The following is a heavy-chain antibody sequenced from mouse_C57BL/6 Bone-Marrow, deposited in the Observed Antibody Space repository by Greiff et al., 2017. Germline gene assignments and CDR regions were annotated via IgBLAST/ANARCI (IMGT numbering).Heavy chain of an antibody. D-gene: IGHD1-2*01. CDR1: GYTFTSYG. J-gene: IGHJ4*01. CDR2: INPRNGNT. CDR3: EGCNGYYAMDY. V-gene: IGHV1-81*01. Sequence: QVQLQQSGPELARPGASVKLSCKASGYTFTSYGINWVKQSHGKGLEWIGEINPRNGNTFYNQKFKGKATLTVDKSSSTAYMELRRLTSEDSAVYLCEGCNGYYAMDYWGQGTSVTVSS.